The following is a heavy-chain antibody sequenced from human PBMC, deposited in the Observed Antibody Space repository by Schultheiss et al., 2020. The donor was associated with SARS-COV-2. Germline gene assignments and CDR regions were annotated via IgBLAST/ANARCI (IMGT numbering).Heavy chain of an antibody. J-gene: IGHJ6*02. CDR2: ISYDGSNK. D-gene: IGHD6-6*01. CDR3: ARDPIAARSGTQFYYYYGMDV. CDR1: GFTFSSYA. Sequence: GGSLRLSCAASGFTFSSYAMHWVRQAPGKGLEWVAVISYDGSNKYYADSVKGRFTISRDNSKNTLYLQMNSLRAEDTAVYYCARDPIAARSGTQFYYYYGMDVWGQGTTVTVSS. V-gene: IGHV3-30-3*01.